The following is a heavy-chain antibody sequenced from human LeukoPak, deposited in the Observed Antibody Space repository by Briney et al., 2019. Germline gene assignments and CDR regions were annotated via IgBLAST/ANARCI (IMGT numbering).Heavy chain of an antibody. J-gene: IGHJ4*02. V-gene: IGHV6-1*01. CDR2: PYYRSKWSD. CDR1: GDSVSSKNAA. CDR3: ARGGSQWLLPHFDF. D-gene: IGHD6-19*01. Sequence: SQTPSLTCAISGDSVSSKNAAWNWIRLSPSRGLEWLGTPYYRSKWSDEYAVPVKTRISINPDTSKNQVSLQLNSVTPEDTAVYYCARGGSQWLLPHFDFWGQGILVTVSS.